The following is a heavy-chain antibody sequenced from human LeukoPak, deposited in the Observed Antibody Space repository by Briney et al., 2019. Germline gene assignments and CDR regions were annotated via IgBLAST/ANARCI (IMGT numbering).Heavy chain of an antibody. J-gene: IGHJ6*02. D-gene: IGHD4-23*01. Sequence: SETLSLTCAVYGGSFSGYYWSWIRQPPGKELEWIGEINHSGSTNYNLSLKSRVTISVDTSKNQFSLKLSSVTAADTAVYYCAKDGNWVYYYGMDVWGQGTTVTVSS. CDR3: AKDGNWVYYYGMDV. CDR1: GGSFSGYY. CDR2: INHSGST. V-gene: IGHV4-34*01.